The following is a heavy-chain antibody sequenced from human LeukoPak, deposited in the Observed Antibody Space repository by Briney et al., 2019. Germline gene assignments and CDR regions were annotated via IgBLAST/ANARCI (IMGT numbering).Heavy chain of an antibody. V-gene: IGHV3-73*01. J-gene: IGHJ4*02. Sequence: QPGGSLRLSCAASGFAFSGSPVHWVRQASGKGLEWVGRIRGKPNNYATVYAASVTGRFTISRDDSKRTAYLQMNSLKTEDTAVYYCTRRPDDSGYSLWGQGTLVTVSS. CDR1: GFAFSGSP. CDR3: TRRPDDSGYSL. D-gene: IGHD3-22*01. CDR2: IRGKPNNYAT.